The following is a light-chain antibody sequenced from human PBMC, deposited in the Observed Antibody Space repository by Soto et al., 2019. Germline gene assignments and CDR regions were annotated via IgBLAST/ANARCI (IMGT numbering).Light chain of an antibody. CDR1: SSNIALNY. Sequence: QTVVTQPPSVSAAPGQKVTISCSGSSSNIALNYVSWYQQLPGTAPKLLIYDNNKRPSGIPDRFSGSKSGTSATLDITGLQTGDEADYYCGTWDLSLGAGVFGGGTKLTVL. J-gene: IGLJ3*02. CDR2: DNN. CDR3: GTWDLSLGAGV. V-gene: IGLV1-51*01.